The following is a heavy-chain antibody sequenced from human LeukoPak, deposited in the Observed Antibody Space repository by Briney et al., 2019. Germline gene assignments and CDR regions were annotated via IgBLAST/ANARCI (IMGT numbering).Heavy chain of an antibody. CDR1: GGSTSSSSYY. J-gene: IGHJ4*02. CDR3: ARQAATTFDY. V-gene: IGHV4-39*01. D-gene: IGHD2-15*01. CDR2: IYYSGST. Sequence: SETLSLTCTVSGGSTSSSSYYWGWLRQPPGKGLEWIGSIYYSGSTYYNPSLKSRVTISVDTSKNQFSLKLSSVTAADTAVYYCARQAATTFDYWGQGTLVTVSS.